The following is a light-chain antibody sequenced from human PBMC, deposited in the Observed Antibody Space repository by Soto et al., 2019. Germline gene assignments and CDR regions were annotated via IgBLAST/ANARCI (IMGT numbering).Light chain of an antibody. J-gene: IGLJ2*01. Sequence: QSVLTQPPSVSGAPGQRVTISCTGSSSNIGAGYDVHWYQQLPGTAPKLLIYGNSNRPSGVPDRFSGSKSGTSASLAITGLQAEDEADDYCQSYDSSHVVFGGGTQLTVL. CDR3: QSYDSSHVV. CDR2: GNS. CDR1: SSNIGAGYD. V-gene: IGLV1-40*01.